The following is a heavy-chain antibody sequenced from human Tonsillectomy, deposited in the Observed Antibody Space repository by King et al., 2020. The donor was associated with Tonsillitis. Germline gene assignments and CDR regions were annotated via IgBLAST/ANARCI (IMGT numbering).Heavy chain of an antibody. J-gene: IGHJ4*02. CDR3: AKGGLGYCSSPNCYYYFDY. CDR2: ISGGGGSA. CDR1: GFTFSSYA. Sequence: DVQLVESGGGLVQPGGSLRLSCAASGFTFSSYAMSWLRQAPGKGLEWVSAISGGGGSAYYADSVKGRFTISRDNSKNTLYLQMNSLRAEDTAVYFCAKGGLGYCSSPNCYYYFDYWGQGTLVTVSS. D-gene: IGHD2-2*03. V-gene: IGHV3-23*04.